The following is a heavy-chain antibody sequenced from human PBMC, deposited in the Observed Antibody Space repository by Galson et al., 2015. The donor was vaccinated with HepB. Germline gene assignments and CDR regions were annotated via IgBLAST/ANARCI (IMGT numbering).Heavy chain of an antibody. D-gene: IGHD3-3*01. CDR1: GFTFSDYY. CDR2: ISSSSSYI. J-gene: IGHJ6*02. CDR3: ARDDTYYDFWSAPITHYYGMDV. Sequence: SLRLSCAASGFTFSDYYMNWVRQAPGKGLEWVSSISSSSSYIYYADSVKGRFTISRDNAKNSLYLQMNSLRAEDTAVYYCARDDTYYDFWSAPITHYYGMDVRGQGTTVTVSS. V-gene: IGHV3-21*01.